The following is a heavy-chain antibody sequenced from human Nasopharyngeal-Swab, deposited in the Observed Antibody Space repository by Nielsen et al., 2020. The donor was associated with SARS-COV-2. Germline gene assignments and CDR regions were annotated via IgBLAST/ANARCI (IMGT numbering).Heavy chain of an antibody. CDR2: IKQDGSEK. Sequence: SCAASGFTFSSYWMSWVRQAPGKGLEWVANIKQDGSEKYYVDSVKGRFTISRDNAKNSLYLQMNSLRAEDTAVYYCARDSKVRVVGFDYWGQGTLVTVSS. J-gene: IGHJ4*02. CDR3: ARDSKVRVVGFDY. CDR1: GFTFSSYW. V-gene: IGHV3-7*01. D-gene: IGHD3-10*01.